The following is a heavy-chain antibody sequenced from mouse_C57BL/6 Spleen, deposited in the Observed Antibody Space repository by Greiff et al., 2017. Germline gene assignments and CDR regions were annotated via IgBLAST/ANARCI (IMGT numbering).Heavy chain of an antibody. CDR3: TGFTTVVGDYAMDY. V-gene: IGHV1-15*01. CDR2: IDPETGGT. J-gene: IGHJ4*01. D-gene: IGHD1-1*01. CDR1: GYTFTDYE. Sequence: VQLQQSGAELVRPGASVTLSCKASGYTFTDYEMHWVKQTPVHGLEWIGAIDPETGGTAYNQKFKGKAILTADKSSSTAYMELRSLTSEDSAVYYCTGFTTVVGDYAMDYWGQGTSVTVSS.